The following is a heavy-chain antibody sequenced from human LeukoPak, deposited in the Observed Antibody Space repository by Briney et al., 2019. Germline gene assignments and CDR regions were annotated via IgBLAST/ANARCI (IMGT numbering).Heavy chain of an antibody. V-gene: IGHV1-24*01. J-gene: IGHJ6*02. CDR1: GYTLTELS. D-gene: IGHD2-2*01. Sequence: ASVKVSCKVSGYTLTELSMHWVRQAPGKGLEWMGGFDPEDGETIYAQKFQGRVTMTEDTSTDTAYMELSSLRSEGTAVYYCATDVPNCSSTSCYLSRYYYYGMDVWGQGTTVTVSS. CDR2: FDPEDGET. CDR3: ATDVPNCSSTSCYLSRYYYYGMDV.